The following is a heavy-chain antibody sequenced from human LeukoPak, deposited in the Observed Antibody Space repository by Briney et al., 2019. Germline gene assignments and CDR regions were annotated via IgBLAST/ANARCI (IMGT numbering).Heavy chain of an antibody. CDR1: GFTFSSYA. CDR3: ARALRYSGSYYDY. CDR2: ISYDGSNK. D-gene: IGHD1-26*01. V-gene: IGHV3-30-3*01. J-gene: IGHJ4*02. Sequence: GGSLRLSCAASGFTFSSYAMHWVRQAPGKGLEWVAVISYDGSNKYYADSVKGRFTISRDNPKNTLYLQMNSLRAEDTAVYYCARALRYSGSYYDYWGQGTLVTVSS.